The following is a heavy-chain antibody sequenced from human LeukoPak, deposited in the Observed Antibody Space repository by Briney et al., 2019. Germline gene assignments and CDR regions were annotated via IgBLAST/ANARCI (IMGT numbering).Heavy chain of an antibody. J-gene: IGHJ4*02. Sequence: GESLKISRKASGYSFSIYWIGWVRQMPGKGLEWMGIIYPGDSDTRYSPPSQGQVTISADTSISTAYLRWSSLKASDTAMYYCARSDEGGTMDYWGQGTLVTVSS. CDR1: GYSFSIYW. V-gene: IGHV5-51*01. D-gene: IGHD1-7*01. CDR3: ARSDEGGTMDY. CDR2: IYPGDSDT.